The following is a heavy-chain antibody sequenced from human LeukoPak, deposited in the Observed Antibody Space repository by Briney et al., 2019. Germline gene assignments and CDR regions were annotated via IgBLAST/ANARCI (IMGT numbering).Heavy chain of an antibody. CDR2: INPNSGGT. CDR1: GYTFTSYG. Sequence: GASVKVSCKASGYTFTSYGISWVRQAPGQGLEWMGWINPNSGGTNYAQKFQGRVTMTRDTSISTAYMELSRLRSDDTAVYYCAILAYRELAYFDYWGQGTLVTVSS. CDR3: AILAYRELAYFDY. J-gene: IGHJ4*02. D-gene: IGHD1-1*01. V-gene: IGHV1-2*02.